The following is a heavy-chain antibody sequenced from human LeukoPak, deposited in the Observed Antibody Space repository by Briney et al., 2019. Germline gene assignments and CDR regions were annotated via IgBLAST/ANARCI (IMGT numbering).Heavy chain of an antibody. CDR1: GFTFSSYS. D-gene: IGHD6-13*01. V-gene: IGHV3-21*01. Sequence: PGGSLRLSCAASGFTFSSYSMNWVRQTPGKGLEWVSSISSSSSYIYYADSVKGRFTISRDNAKNSLYLQMNNPRAEDTAVYYCARDRGMLAAAFDIWGQGTMVTVSS. CDR2: ISSSSSYI. J-gene: IGHJ3*02. CDR3: ARDRGMLAAAFDI.